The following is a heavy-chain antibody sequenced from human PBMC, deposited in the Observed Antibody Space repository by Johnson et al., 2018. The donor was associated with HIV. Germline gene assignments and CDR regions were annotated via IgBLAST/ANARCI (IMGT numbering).Heavy chain of an antibody. D-gene: IGHD1-1*01. CDR3: ARRVEGRRSANDAFDI. Sequence: QMLLVESGGGVVQPGGSLRLSCAASGFTFSSYGMHWVRQAPGKGLEWVAVITSDGSKKYYADSVTGRFTISRDNAKNSRYLQMNSLRAEDTAVYYCARRVEGRRSANDAFDIWCQGTMVTVSS. CDR2: ITSDGSKK. V-gene: IGHV3-30*19. CDR1: GFTFSSYG. J-gene: IGHJ3*02.